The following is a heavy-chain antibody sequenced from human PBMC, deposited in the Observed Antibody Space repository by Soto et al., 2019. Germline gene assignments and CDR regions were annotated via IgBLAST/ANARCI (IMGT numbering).Heavy chain of an antibody. CDR3: AKVPTLYDYIWGSYRSPIDY. D-gene: IGHD3-16*02. CDR2: VTVTGETT. CDR1: GFNFNNFA. V-gene: IGHV3-23*01. J-gene: IGHJ4*02. Sequence: GGSLRLSCAASGFNFNNFAFNWVRQALGRGLEWVSTVTVTGETTYYADSVRGRFTISRDNSRSTLFLQMNSLRAEDTAVYYCAKVPTLYDYIWGSYRSPIDYWGQGTLVTVSS.